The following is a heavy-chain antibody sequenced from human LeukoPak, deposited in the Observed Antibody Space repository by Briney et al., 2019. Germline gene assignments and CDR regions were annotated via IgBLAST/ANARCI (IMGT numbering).Heavy chain of an antibody. V-gene: IGHV3-74*01. CDR3: ARGYCSGGSCYSWFDY. Sequence: GGSLRLSCAASEFTFSSHWMHWVRQAPGKGLVWVSRIKSDGSSTSYADSVKGRFTISRDNARNTLYLQMNSLRAGDTAVYYCARGYCSGGSCYSWFDYWGQGTLVSVSS. CDR2: IKSDGSST. D-gene: IGHD2-15*01. J-gene: IGHJ4*02. CDR1: EFTFSSHW.